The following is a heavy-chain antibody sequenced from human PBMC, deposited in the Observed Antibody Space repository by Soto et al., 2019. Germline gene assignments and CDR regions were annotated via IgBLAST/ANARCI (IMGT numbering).Heavy chain of an antibody. D-gene: IGHD3-3*01. J-gene: IGHJ6*02. CDR1: GGSISSSSYY. CDR3: ARVTIFGGNYGMDV. V-gene: IGHV4-39*01. Sequence: SLTCTVSGGSISSSSYYWGWIRQPPGKGLEWIGSIYYSGSTYYNPSLKSRVTISVDTSKNQFSLKLSSVTAADTAVYYCARVTIFGGNYGMDVWGQGTTVTVSS. CDR2: IYYSGST.